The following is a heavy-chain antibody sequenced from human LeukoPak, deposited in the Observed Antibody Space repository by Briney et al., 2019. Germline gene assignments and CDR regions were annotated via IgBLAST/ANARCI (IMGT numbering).Heavy chain of an antibody. CDR3: ARAFSSGWSPFDY. CDR2: IRGAEGGT. V-gene: IGHV3-23*01. Sequence: PGGSPRLSCAPSGFTLNTFTMNCVREALGEGLGWVSTIRGAEGGTYYADSVKGRFTISRDNSENSLYLQMNYLRDEDTALYYCARAFSSGWSPFDYWGLGALVTVSS. CDR1: GFTLNTFT. D-gene: IGHD6-19*01. J-gene: IGHJ4*02.